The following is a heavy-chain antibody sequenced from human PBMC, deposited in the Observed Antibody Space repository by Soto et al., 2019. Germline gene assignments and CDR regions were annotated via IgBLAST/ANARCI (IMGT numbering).Heavy chain of an antibody. V-gene: IGHV1-69*02. CDR1: GGTFSSYT. CDR2: IIPILGIA. Sequence: ASVKVSCKASGGTFSSYTISWVRQAPGQGLEWMGRIIPILGIANYAQKFQGRVTITADKSTSTAYMELSSLRSEDTAVYYCANCCASGGGLGMDDWGQGTLVTVSS. J-gene: IGHJ4*02. D-gene: IGHD2-21*01. CDR3: ANCCASGGGLGMDD.